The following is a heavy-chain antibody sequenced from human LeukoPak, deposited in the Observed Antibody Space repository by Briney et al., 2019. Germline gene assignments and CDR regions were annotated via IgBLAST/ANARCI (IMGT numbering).Heavy chain of an antibody. CDR3: ARLYIAVAVVRGNYFDD. J-gene: IGHJ4*02. D-gene: IGHD6-19*01. CDR2: ISYDGSNK. Sequence: PGRSLTLSCAASGFTLSSCAMQWVRQAPGKGLEWVAVISYDGSNKYYADSVKGRFTISRDNSKNTLYLKMNSLRAEDTAVYSCARLYIAVAVVRGNYFDDWGQGTPVTVSS. V-gene: IGHV3-30-3*01. CDR1: GFTLSSCA.